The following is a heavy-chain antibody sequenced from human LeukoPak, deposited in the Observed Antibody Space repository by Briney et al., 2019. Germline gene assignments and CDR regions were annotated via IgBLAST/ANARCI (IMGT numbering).Heavy chain of an antibody. CDR3: AREGQWLVSWFDP. CDR2: IYYSGST. CDR1: GGSISSYY. Sequence: PSETLSLTCTVSGGSISSYYWSWIRQPPGKGLEWIGYIYYSGSTNYNPSLKSRVTISVDTSKNQFSLKLSSVTAADTAVYYCAREGQWLVSWFDPWGLGTLVTVSS. V-gene: IGHV4-59*12. J-gene: IGHJ5*02. D-gene: IGHD6-19*01.